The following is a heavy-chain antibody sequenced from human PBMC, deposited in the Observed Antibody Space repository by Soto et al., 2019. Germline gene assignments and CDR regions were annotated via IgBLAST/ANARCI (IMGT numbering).Heavy chain of an antibody. CDR3: VHSTGVRAAMAHCDY. D-gene: IGHD2-21*01. Sequence: ITLKETAPTLVKPTQTLTLTCTFSGLSLTTRSVGVGWIRQPPGKALEWLALIYWDDDTRYSPSLKRRLTITKDTSKNQVVLTMTNMDPVDTATYYCVHSTGVRAAMAHCDYWGQGILVTVSS. J-gene: IGHJ4*02. CDR1: GLSLTTRSVG. CDR2: IYWDDDT. V-gene: IGHV2-5*02.